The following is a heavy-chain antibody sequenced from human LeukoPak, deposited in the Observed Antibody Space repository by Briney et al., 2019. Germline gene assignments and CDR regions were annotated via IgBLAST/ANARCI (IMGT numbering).Heavy chain of an antibody. Sequence: PGGSLRLSCEASGFTFSAYAMTWARQAPGKGLEWVSSISSSSSYIYYADSVKGRFTISRDNAKNLLYLQMNSLRAEDTAVYYCASKALDYFCFDSWGQGTLVTVSS. J-gene: IGHJ4*02. CDR2: ISSSSSYI. D-gene: IGHD3-16*01. CDR3: ASKALDYFCFDS. CDR1: GFTFSAYA. V-gene: IGHV3-21*01.